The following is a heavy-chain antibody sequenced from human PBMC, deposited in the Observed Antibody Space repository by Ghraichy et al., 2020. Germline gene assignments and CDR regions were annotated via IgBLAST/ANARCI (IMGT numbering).Heavy chain of an antibody. J-gene: IGHJ1*01. Sequence: GGSLRLSCAASRFTFSSYSMNWVRQAPGKGLEWVSYISRSSTTIYYADSVKGRFTISRDNAKNSLYLQMNSLRDEDTAVYYCASQIGGWSLTEYFQYWGQGTLVTVSS. D-gene: IGHD6-19*01. CDR1: RFTFSSYS. CDR3: ASQIGGWSLTEYFQY. V-gene: IGHV3-48*02. CDR2: ISRSSTTI.